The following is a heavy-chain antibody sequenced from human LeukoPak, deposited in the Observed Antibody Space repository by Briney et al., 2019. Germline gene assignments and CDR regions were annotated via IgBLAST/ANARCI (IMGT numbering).Heavy chain of an antibody. Sequence: PGGSLRLSCAASGFTFSSYAMSWVRQAPGKGLEWVSAISGSGGSTYYADSVKGRFTISRDNSKNTPYLQMNSLRAEDTAVYYCAKDRLVVVPAAPFDYWGQGTLVTVSS. D-gene: IGHD2-2*01. J-gene: IGHJ4*02. CDR1: GFTFSSYA. V-gene: IGHV3-23*01. CDR3: AKDRLVVVPAAPFDY. CDR2: ISGSGGST.